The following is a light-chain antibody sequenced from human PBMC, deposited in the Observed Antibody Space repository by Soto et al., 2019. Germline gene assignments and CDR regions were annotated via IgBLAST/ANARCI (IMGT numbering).Light chain of an antibody. J-gene: IGLJ3*02. Sequence: QSVLTQSSSASASLGSSVKVTCTLSSGHSSYIIAWHQQQPGKAPRYLMKLEGSGSYNKGSGVPDRFSGSSSGADRYLTISKLQYEDEADYYCETWDSNTRVFGGGTKLPVL. V-gene: IGLV4-60*02. CDR2: LEGSGSY. CDR1: SGHSSYI. CDR3: ETWDSNTRV.